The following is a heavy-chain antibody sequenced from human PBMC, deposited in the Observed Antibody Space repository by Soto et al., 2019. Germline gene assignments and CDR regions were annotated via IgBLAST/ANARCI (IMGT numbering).Heavy chain of an antibody. CDR1: GGTFSSYA. CDR3: ARAKQRRGSELNLDY. Sequence: SVKVSCKTSGGTFSSYAISWVRQAPGQGLKWMGGIVPIVDTSTYAQKFQGRVTITADESTSTAYMELSSLRSEDTALYYCARAKQRRGSELNLDYWGQGTLVTVS. CDR2: IVPIVDTS. V-gene: IGHV1-69*13. J-gene: IGHJ4*02. D-gene: IGHD3-10*01.